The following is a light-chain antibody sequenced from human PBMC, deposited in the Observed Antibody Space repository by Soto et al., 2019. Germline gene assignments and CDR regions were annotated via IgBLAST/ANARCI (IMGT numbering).Light chain of an antibody. V-gene: IGKV1-39*01. CDR1: QGIRDD. CDR3: QQSHSGKT. CDR2: AAS. J-gene: IGKJ1*01. Sequence: DIQLTQSPSSLSASVGDRVTITCRASQGIRDDLGWYQQKAGEAPKRLIYAASSLHSGVPSRFSGSGSETDFTLIISCLQPEDFATYYCQQSHSGKTFGQGTKVDI.